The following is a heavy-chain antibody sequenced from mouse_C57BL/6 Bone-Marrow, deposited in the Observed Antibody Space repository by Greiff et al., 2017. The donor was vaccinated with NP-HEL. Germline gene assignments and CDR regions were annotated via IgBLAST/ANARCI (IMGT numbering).Heavy chain of an antibody. Sequence: EVKLVESGGGLVKPGGSLKLSCAASGFTFSSYDMPWVRQTPEKRLEWVAYISSGGDYIYYADTVKGRFTISRDNARNTMYLQMSSLKSEDTAMCYCTIVLYYCGSSSYAMGYWGQGTSVTVSS. CDR2: ISSGGDYI. V-gene: IGHV5-9-1*02. CDR3: TIVLYYCGSSSYAMGY. D-gene: IGHD1-1*01. J-gene: IGHJ4*01. CDR1: GFTFSSYD.